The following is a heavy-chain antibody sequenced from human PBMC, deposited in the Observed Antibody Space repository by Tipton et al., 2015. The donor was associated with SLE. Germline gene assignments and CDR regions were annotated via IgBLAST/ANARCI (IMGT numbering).Heavy chain of an antibody. Sequence: TLSLTCTVSGGSINSYYWSWIRQPPGKGLEWIGYIYYSGSTNYNPSLRSRVTISVDTSKNQFSLKLSSVTAADTAVYYCASYSSSWFHFDYWGQGTLVTVSS. CDR1: GGSINSYY. V-gene: IGHV4-59*01. CDR3: ASYSSSWFHFDY. D-gene: IGHD6-13*01. J-gene: IGHJ4*02. CDR2: IYYSGST.